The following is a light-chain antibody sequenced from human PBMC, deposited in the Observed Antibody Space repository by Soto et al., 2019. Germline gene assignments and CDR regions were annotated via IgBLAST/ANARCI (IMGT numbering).Light chain of an antibody. V-gene: IGLV2-23*01. J-gene: IGLJ2*01. CDR2: EAT. CDR1: SSDVGSYNL. CDR3: CSYAGTVI. Sequence: QSALTQPASVSGSPGQSITISCTGTSSDVGSYNLVSWYQQHPGKAPKLMIYEATKRPSGVSNRFSGSKSGNTASLTISGLQAEDEADYYCCSYAGTVIFGGGTKLTVL.